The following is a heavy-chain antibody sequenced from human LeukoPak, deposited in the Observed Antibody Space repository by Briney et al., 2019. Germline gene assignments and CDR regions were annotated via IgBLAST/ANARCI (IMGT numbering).Heavy chain of an antibody. D-gene: IGHD6-19*01. J-gene: IGHJ4*02. CDR3: AKGSRSSGWSYFDY. CDR1: RFTFSSYA. V-gene: IGHV3-23*01. CDR2: ISGSGGST. Sequence: GGSLRLSCAASRFTFSSYAMSWVRQAPGKGLEWVSAISGSGGSTYDADSVKGRFTISRDNSKNTLFLQMNSLRAEDTAVYYCAKGSRSSGWSYFDYWGQGTLVTVSS.